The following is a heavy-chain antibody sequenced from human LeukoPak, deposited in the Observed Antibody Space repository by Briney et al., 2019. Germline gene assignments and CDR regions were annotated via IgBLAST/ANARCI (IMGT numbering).Heavy chain of an antibody. D-gene: IGHD2-2*01. CDR1: GFTFSSYW. J-gene: IGHJ4*02. Sequence: GGSLRLSCAASGFTFSSYWMSWVRQAPGKGLEWVAFIRYDGSNKYYADSVKGRFPISRDNSKNTLYLQMNSLRAEDTAVYYCAKDRYCSSTSCPLDYWGQGTLVTVSS. V-gene: IGHV3-30*02. CDR2: IRYDGSNK. CDR3: AKDRYCSSTSCPLDY.